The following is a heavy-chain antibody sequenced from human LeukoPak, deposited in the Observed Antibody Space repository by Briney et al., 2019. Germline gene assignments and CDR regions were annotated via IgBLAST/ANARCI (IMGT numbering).Heavy chain of an antibody. D-gene: IGHD3-22*01. CDR2: ISSSGSTI. CDR3: AREEVYYYDSSGYFDY. CDR1: GFTFSDYY. Sequence: GGSLRLSCAASGFTFSDYYMSWIRQAPGRGLEWVSYISSSGSTIYYADSVKGRFTISRDNAKNSLYLQMNSLRAEDTAVYYCAREEVYYYDSSGYFDYWGQGTLVTVSS. J-gene: IGHJ4*02. V-gene: IGHV3-11*04.